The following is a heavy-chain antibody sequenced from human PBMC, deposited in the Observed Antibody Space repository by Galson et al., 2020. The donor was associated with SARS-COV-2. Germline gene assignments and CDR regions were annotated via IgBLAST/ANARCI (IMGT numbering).Heavy chain of an antibody. V-gene: IGHV3-7*03. CDR2: INQDGSEK. D-gene: IGHD3-22*01. CDR3: ARVRYYYDSTVFLNFYYFDY. Sequence: GGSLRLSCAASRFTFNTYWMDWVRQAPGKGLERVANINQDGSEKYYVDSVKGRFTISRDNAKNSLFLQLNTLRAEDTAVYYCARVRYYYDSTVFLNFYYFDYWGQGTLVIVS. J-gene: IGHJ4*02. CDR1: RFTFNTYW.